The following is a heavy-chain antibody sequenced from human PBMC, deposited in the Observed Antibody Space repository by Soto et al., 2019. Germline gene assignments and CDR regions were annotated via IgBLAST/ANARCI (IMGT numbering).Heavy chain of an antibody. Sequence: GGSLRLSCAASGFTFSSYWMHWVRQAPGKGLEWVSRMNMDGNRISYVDSVKGRCTISRDNAKNTFYMEMNSARVEDTAVYYCARGVVGAHYIDYSGQATLVTVSS. V-gene: IGHV3-74*01. J-gene: IGHJ4*02. CDR3: ARGVVGAHYIDY. CDR1: GFTFSSYW. CDR2: MNMDGNRI. D-gene: IGHD1-26*01.